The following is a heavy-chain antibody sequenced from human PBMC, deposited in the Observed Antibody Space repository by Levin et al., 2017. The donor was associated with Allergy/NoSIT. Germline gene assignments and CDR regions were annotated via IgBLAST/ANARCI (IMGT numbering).Heavy chain of an antibody. CDR2: TSNSGSTI. Sequence: SCAASGFTFSDYYMYWIRQAPGKGPECVSYTSNSGSTIYYADSVKGRFTISRDNAKNSLYLQMNSLRAEDTAVYYCATGYNYYDNSGPYWGQGTLVTVSS. CDR3: ATGYNYYDNSGPY. J-gene: IGHJ4*02. CDR1: GFTFSDYY. V-gene: IGHV3-11*01. D-gene: IGHD3-22*01.